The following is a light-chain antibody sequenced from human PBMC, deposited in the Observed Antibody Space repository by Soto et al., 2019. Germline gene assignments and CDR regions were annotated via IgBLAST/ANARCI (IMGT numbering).Light chain of an antibody. CDR3: QRYNNWPLT. CDR1: QSLSSW. Sequence: DIQMTQSPSTLSASVGDRVTITCRASQSLSSWLAWYQQKLGRAPRLLIYDASSLESGVPSRFSGSGYGTEFTLTINSLQSEDFAVYYCQRYNNWPLTFGGGTKV. J-gene: IGKJ4*01. V-gene: IGKV1-5*01. CDR2: DAS.